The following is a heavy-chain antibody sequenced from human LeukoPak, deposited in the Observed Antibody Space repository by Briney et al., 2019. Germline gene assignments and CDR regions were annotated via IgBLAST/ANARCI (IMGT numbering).Heavy chain of an antibody. Sequence: GGSLRLSCAASGLTVSGNYMSWVRQAPGKGLEWVSVIYSGGSTYYADSVKGRFTISRDNSKNTLYLQMNSLRAEDTAVYYCARLLRVTTVISWYDYWGQGTLVTVSS. J-gene: IGHJ4*02. D-gene: IGHD4-17*01. CDR3: ARLLRVTTVISWYDY. CDR1: GLTVSGNY. CDR2: IYSGGST. V-gene: IGHV3-66*01.